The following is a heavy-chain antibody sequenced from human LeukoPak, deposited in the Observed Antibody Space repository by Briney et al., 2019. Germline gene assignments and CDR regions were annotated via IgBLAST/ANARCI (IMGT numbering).Heavy chain of an antibody. CDR3: AKEILPHTYYYDSSGYYPFDY. D-gene: IGHD3-22*01. J-gene: IGHJ4*02. CDR1: GFTFNNYV. V-gene: IGHV3-23*01. Sequence: GGSLRLSCAASGFTFNNYVMSWVRQAPGKGLEWVSGIVGSGGGTFYADSVKGRFTISRDNSESTLYLQMSSLRAEDTAVYYCAKEILPHTYYYDSSGYYPFDYWGQGTLVTVSS. CDR2: IVGSGGGT.